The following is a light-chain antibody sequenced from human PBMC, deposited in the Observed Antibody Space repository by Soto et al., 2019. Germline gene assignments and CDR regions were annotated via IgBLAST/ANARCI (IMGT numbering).Light chain of an antibody. V-gene: IGLV2-14*01. CDR2: EVS. Sequence: QSVLTQPASVSGSPGQSITISCTGTSSDVGVYNYVSWYQQHPGKAPKLMIYEVSNRPSGVSNRFSGSKSGNTASLTISGLQAEDEADYYCSSYTSSSTLDVLFGGGTKLTVL. CDR3: SSYTSSSTLDVL. J-gene: IGLJ2*01. CDR1: SSDVGVYNY.